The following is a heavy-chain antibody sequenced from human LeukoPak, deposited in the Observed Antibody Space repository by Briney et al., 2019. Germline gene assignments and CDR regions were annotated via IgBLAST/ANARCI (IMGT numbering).Heavy chain of an antibody. Sequence: GGSLRLSCAASGFTFSSYGMHWVRQAPGKGLEWVAVISYDGSNKYYADSVKGRFTISRDNSKNTLYLQMNSLRAEDTAVYYCAKEHNLYGDYEDYGMDVWGQGTTVTVSS. CDR3: AKEHNLYGDYEDYGMDV. D-gene: IGHD4-17*01. J-gene: IGHJ6*02. CDR1: GFTFSSYG. V-gene: IGHV3-30*18. CDR2: ISYDGSNK.